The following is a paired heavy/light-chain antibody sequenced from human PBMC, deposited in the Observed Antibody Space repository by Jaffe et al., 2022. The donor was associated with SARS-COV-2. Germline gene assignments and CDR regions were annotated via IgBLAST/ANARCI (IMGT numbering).Heavy chain of an antibody. Sequence: QVQLVQSGAEVKKPGASVKVSCKASGYTFTEYFMHWVRQAPGQGLEWMGRTNPNSGDTDYAQNFQGRVTMTRDTSITTAYMELSRLISDDTAVYYCATVRELASKNGSRALDVWGQGTTVTVSS. CDR3: ATVRELASKNGSRALDV. V-gene: IGHV1-2*06. D-gene: IGHD1-26*01. CDR1: GYTFTEYF. CDR2: TNPNSGDT. J-gene: IGHJ6*02.
Light chain of an antibody. CDR2: EDF. Sequence: SYELTQPPSVSVSPGQTARITCSGDALPKKYAYWYQQKSGQAPVLVIYEDFKRPSGIPERFSGSSSGTMATLTISGAQVEDEADYYCYSTDSSGNLWVFGGGTKLTVL. V-gene: IGLV3-10*01. J-gene: IGLJ3*02. CDR1: ALPKKY. CDR3: YSTDSSGNLWV.